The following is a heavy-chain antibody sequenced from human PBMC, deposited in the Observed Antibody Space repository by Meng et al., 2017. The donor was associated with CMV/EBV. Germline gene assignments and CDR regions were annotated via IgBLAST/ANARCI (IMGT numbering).Heavy chain of an antibody. V-gene: IGHV4-38-2*02. Sequence: SETLSLTCTVSGYSISSGYYWGWIRQPPGKGLEWIGSIYHSVRTYYNPSLKSRVTISVDTSKNQFSLKLSSVTAADTAVYYCARDMELYGGNPSDYWGQGTLVTVSS. CDR3: ARDMELYGGNPSDY. J-gene: IGHJ4*02. D-gene: IGHD4-23*01. CDR1: GYSISSGYY. CDR2: IYHSVRT.